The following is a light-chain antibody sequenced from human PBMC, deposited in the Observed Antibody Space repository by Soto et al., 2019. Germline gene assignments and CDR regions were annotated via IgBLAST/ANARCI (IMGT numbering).Light chain of an antibody. CDR2: DAS. CDR1: QSISSW. CDR3: QQYNSYWT. J-gene: IGKJ1*01. V-gene: IGKV1-5*02. Sequence: EIQMTQPPSTLSASVGDRVTTICRASQSISSWLAWYQQKPGKAPKLLIYDASSLESGVPSRFSGSGSGTEFTLTISSLQPDDFATYYCQQYNSYWTFGQGTKVDI.